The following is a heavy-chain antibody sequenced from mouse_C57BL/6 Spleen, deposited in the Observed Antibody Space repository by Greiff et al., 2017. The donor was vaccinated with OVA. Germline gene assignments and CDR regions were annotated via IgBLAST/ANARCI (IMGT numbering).Heavy chain of an antibody. Sequence: EVHLVESGPGLVKPSQSLSLTCSVTGYSITSGYYWNWIRQFPGNKLEWMGYISYDGSNNYNPSLKNRISITRDTSKNQFFLKLNAVTTEDTATYYCARDYDYFGAMDYWGQGTSVTVSS. CDR2: ISYDGSN. CDR3: ARDYDYFGAMDY. D-gene: IGHD2-4*01. V-gene: IGHV3-6*01. CDR1: GYSITSGYY. J-gene: IGHJ4*01.